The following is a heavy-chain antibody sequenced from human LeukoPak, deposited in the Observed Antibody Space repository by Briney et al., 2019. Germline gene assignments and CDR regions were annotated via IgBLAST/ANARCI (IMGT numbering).Heavy chain of an antibody. CDR3: ARRGYILTGYYNEDFDY. CDR1: GYTFTIYG. J-gene: IGHJ4*02. D-gene: IGHD3-9*01. Sequence: ASVKVSFKASGYTFTIYGISWVRQAPGQGLEWMGWISAYNGNTNYAQKLQGRVTITTDTSTSTAYMELRSLRSDDTAVYYCARRGYILTGYYNEDFDYCGQGTLVTVSS. CDR2: ISAYNGNT. V-gene: IGHV1-18*04.